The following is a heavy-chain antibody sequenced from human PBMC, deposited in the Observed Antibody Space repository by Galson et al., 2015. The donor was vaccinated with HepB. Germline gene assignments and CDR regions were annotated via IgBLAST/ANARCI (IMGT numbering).Heavy chain of an antibody. CDR3: ARGGIIVGAIPIDY. Sequence: SVKVSCKASGYTFTSYAMHWVRQAPGQRLEWMGWINAGNGNTKYSQKFQGRVTITRDTSASTAYMELSSLRSEDTAVYYCARGGIIVGAIPIDYWGQGTLVTVSS. V-gene: IGHV1-3*01. CDR1: GYTFTSYA. J-gene: IGHJ4*02. CDR2: INAGNGNT. D-gene: IGHD1-26*01.